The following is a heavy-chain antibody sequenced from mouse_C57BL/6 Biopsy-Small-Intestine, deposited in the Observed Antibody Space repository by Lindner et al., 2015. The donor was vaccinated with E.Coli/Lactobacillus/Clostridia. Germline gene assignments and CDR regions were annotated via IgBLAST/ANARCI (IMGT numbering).Heavy chain of an antibody. CDR3: ARGYSYWYFDV. CDR2: IDPENGDT. Sequence: VQLQESGAELVRPGASVKLSCTASGSNIKDDYMHWVKQRPEQGLEWIGWIDPENGDTEYASKFQGKATITADTSSNTAYLQLSSLTSEDTAVYYCARGYSYWYFDVWGTGTTVTVSS. V-gene: IGHV14-4*01. J-gene: IGHJ1*03. CDR1: GSNIKDDY. D-gene: IGHD2-12*01.